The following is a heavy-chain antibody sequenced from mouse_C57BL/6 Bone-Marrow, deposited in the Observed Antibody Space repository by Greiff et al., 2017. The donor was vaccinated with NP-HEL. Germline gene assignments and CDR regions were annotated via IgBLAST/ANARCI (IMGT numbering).Heavy chain of an antibody. D-gene: IGHD2-3*01. CDR2: IRLKSDNYAT. Sequence: EVKLMESGGGLVQPGGSMKLSCVASGFTFSNYWMNWVRQSPEKGLEWVAQIRLKSDNYATHYAESVKGRFTISRDDSKSSVYLQMNNLRAEDTGIYYCTNYDGYFYWYFDVWGTGTTVTVSS. V-gene: IGHV6-3*01. CDR3: TNYDGYFYWYFDV. CDR1: GFTFSNYW. J-gene: IGHJ1*03.